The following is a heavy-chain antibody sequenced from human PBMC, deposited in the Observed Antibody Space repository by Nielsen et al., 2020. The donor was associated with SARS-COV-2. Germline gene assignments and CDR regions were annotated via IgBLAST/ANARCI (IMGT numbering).Heavy chain of an antibody. D-gene: IGHD2-21*02. CDR3: ALGGGVTPWYYFDY. V-gene: IGHV5-51*01. CDR1: GYSYTSYW. CDR2: IYPGDSDT. J-gene: IGHJ4*02. Sequence: GESLKISCKGSGYSYTSYWMGWVRQRPGKGLEWMAIIYPGDSDTRYSPSFQGQVTISADKSLTTAYLQWSSLKASDTAMYYCALGGGVTPWYYFDYWGQGTLVTVSS.